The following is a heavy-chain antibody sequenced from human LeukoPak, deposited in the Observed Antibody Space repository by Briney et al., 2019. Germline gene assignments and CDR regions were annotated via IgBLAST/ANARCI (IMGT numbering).Heavy chain of an antibody. J-gene: IGHJ5*02. CDR3: AKDSGNSGYSYPNWFDR. D-gene: IGHD5-18*01. CDR1: GFTFSSYG. Sequence: GGSLRLSCAASGFTFSSYGMHWVRQAPAKGLEWVAFIRYDGSNKYYADSVKRRFTISRDNSKHTLYIQMNSMRAEDTAVYYCAKDSGNSGYSYPNWFDRWGQGTLVTVAS. V-gene: IGHV3-30*02. CDR2: IRYDGSNK.